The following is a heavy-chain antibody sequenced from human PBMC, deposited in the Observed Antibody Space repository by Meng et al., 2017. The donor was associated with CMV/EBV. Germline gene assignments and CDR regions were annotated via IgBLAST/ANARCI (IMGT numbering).Heavy chain of an antibody. V-gene: IGHV3-21*01. D-gene: IGHD3-3*01. J-gene: IGHJ6*02. CDR2: ISSSSSYI. CDR3: ASTGAGYYDVWRGYSPYSYYSYCIDF. Sequence: GESLKISCAASGFTFSSYSMNWVRQAPGKGLEWVSSISSSSSYIYYADSVKGRFTISRDNAKNSLYLQMNSLRAEDTAVYYCASTGAGYYDVWRGYSPYSYYSYCIDFWGQGTTVTVSS. CDR1: GFTFSSYS.